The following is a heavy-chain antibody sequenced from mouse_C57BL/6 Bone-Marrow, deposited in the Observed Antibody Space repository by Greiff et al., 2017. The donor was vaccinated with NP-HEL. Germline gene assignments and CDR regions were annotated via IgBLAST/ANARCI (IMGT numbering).Heavy chain of an antibody. J-gene: IGHJ2*01. CDR2: IYPGSGST. CDR3: ARGGLGRDY. V-gene: IGHV1-55*01. Sequence: QVHVKQSGAELVKPGASVKMSCKASGYTFTSYWITWVKQRPGQGLEWIGDIYPGSGSTNYNEKFKSKATLTVDTSSSTAYMQLSSLTSEDSAVYYCARGGLGRDYWGQGTTLTVSS. D-gene: IGHD4-1*01. CDR1: GYTFTSYW.